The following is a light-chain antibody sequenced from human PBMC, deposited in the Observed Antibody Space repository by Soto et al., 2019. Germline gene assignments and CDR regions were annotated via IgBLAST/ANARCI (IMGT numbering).Light chain of an antibody. V-gene: IGLV2-14*01. CDR3: SSYSSSSTLV. Sequence: QSALTLPASVSGSPGQSITISCTGTSRDVGGYSYVSWYQQHPGKAPKLMIYDVSNRPSGVSNRFSGSKSGNTASLTISGLQAEDEADYYCSSYSSSSTLVFGGGTKVTVL. J-gene: IGLJ2*01. CDR1: SRDVGGYSY. CDR2: DVS.